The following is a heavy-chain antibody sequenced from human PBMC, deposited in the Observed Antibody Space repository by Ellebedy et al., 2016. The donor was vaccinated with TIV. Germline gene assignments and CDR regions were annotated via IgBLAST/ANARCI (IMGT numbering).Heavy chain of an antibody. J-gene: IGHJ2*01. Sequence: SETLSLTCSVSGGSISSYYWSWIRQPPGKGLEWIGYIYDRGSTNYNPSLKSRLTIPVDTSKNQFPLKLSSVTAADPAVYYCARETAMGWYFDLWGRGALVRVSS. CDR3: ARETAMGWYFDL. V-gene: IGHV4-59*01. CDR1: GGSISSYY. D-gene: IGHD5-18*01. CDR2: IYDRGST.